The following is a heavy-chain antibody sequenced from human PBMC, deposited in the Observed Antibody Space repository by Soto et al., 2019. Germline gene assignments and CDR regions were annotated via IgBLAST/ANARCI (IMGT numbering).Heavy chain of an antibody. V-gene: IGHV4-30-4*01. Sequence: SETLSLTCTVSGGSISSGDYYWSWIRQPPGKGLEWIGYIYYSGSTYYNPSLKSRVTISVDTSKNQFSLKLSSVTAADTAVYYCARVVDVSMVRGVTQYFQHWGQGTLVTVSS. J-gene: IGHJ1*01. CDR3: ARVVDVSMVRGVTQYFQH. D-gene: IGHD3-10*01. CDR1: GGSISSGDYY. CDR2: IYYSGST.